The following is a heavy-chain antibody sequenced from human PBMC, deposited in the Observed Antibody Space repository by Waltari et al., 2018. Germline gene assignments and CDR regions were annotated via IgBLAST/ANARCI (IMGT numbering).Heavy chain of an antibody. CDR1: GGSISSGGYY. CDR2: IYYSGST. J-gene: IGHJ4*02. CDR3: AREGLRGTTVTH. Sequence: QVQLQESGPGLVKPSQTLSLTCTVSGGSISSGGYYWSWIRQHPGKGLEWIGYIYYSGSTYYNPSLKSRVTISVDTSKNQFSLKLSAVTAADTAVYYCAREGLRGTTVTHWGQGTLVTVSS. D-gene: IGHD4-17*01. V-gene: IGHV4-31*03.